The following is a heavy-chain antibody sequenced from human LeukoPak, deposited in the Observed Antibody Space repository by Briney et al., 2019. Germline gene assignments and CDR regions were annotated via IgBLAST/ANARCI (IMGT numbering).Heavy chain of an antibody. CDR1: GGTFGSDA. CDR2: TIPMMETA. D-gene: IGHD3-3*01. V-gene: IGHV1-69*05. Sequence: SVKVSCKVSGGTFGSDAISWVRKAPGQGLEWMGGTIPMMETADYAERFKGRVTITTDESTRTAYMEVRSLTADDTAVYYCASGIDEWLMRYWGQGTLVTISS. J-gene: IGHJ4*02. CDR3: ASGIDEWLMRY.